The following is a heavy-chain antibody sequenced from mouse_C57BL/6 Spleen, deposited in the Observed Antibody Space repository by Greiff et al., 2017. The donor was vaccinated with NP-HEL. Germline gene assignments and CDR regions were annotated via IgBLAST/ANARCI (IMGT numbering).Heavy chain of an antibody. V-gene: IGHV1-81*01. CDR2: IYPRSGNT. J-gene: IGHJ2*01. CDR1: GYTFTSYG. D-gene: IGHD6-1*01. Sequence: QVQLQQSGAELARPGASVKLSCKATGYTFTSYGISWVKQRTGQGLEWIGEIYPRSGNTYYNEKFKGKATLTADKSSSTAYMELRSLTSEDSAVYFCARREITSVFDYWGQGTTLTVSS. CDR3: ARREITSVFDY.